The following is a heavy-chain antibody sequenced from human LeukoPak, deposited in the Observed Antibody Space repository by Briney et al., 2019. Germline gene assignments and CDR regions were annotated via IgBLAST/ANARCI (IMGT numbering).Heavy chain of an antibody. CDR2: IIPIFGTA. J-gene: IGHJ5*02. D-gene: IGHD3-9*01. CDR1: GGTFSSYA. CDR3: ARDYDILTCPFDP. Sequence: SVKVSCKASGGTFSSYAISWVRQAPGQGLEWMGGIIPIFGTANYAQKFQGRVTITADKSTGTAYMELSRLRSEDTAVYYWARDYDILTCPFDPWGQGTLVTVSS. V-gene: IGHV1-69*06.